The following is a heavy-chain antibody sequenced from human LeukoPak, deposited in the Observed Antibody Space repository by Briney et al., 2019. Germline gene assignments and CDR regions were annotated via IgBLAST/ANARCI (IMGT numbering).Heavy chain of an antibody. V-gene: IGHV4-34*01. J-gene: IGHJ4*02. Sequence: PETLSLTCAVYGGSFSGYYWSWIRQPPGKGLEWIGEINHSGSTNYNPSLKSRVTISVDTSKNQFSLKLSSVTAADTAVYYCARGVVVVAASCHFDYWGQGTLVAVSS. CDR3: ARGVVVVAASCHFDY. D-gene: IGHD2-15*01. CDR2: INHSGST. CDR1: GGSFSGYY.